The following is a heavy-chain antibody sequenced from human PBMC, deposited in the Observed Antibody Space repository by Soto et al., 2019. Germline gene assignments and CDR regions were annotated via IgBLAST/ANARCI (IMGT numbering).Heavy chain of an antibody. D-gene: IGHD3-16*01. CDR3: ARGEPQFTDVGLGYFLL. J-gene: IGHJ4*02. Sequence: QVQLVQSGAEVRKPGSSVKVSCRASGGTFSSYGVTWVRQAPGQGLEWMGGLNPMFGSVSYADKFQGRVSINADENKSTRFIELTTLSSEVTPVFFRARGEPQFTDVGLGYFLLWDEGPLVTVSS. CDR1: GGTFSSYG. V-gene: IGHV1-69*01. CDR2: LNPMFGSV.